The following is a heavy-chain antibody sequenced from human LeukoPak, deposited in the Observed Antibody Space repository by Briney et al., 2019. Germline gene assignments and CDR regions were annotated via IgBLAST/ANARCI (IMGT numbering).Heavy chain of an antibody. CDR2: FYPGDSDT. V-gene: IGHV5-51*01. Sequence: GESLKISCKGSGYSFTSYWIGWFRQMPGKGLEWMGIFYPGDSDTTYSPSFQGQVTISADKSINTADLQWSSLKASDTAIYYCARLDRSRDRCYGVDHWGQGTLVTVSS. CDR1: GYSFTSYW. D-gene: IGHD2-15*01. J-gene: IGHJ5*02. CDR3: ARLDRSRDRCYGVDH.